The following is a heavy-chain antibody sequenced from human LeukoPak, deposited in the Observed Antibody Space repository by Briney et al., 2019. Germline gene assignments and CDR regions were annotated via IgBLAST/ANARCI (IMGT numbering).Heavy chain of an antibody. D-gene: IGHD2-2*02. CDR1: SGSISSYY. CDR3: ASRPYTYGYLDN. J-gene: IGHJ4*02. Sequence: SETLSLTCTVSSGSISSYYWSWIRQPAGKGLEWIGRIYTGGSTNYNPSLKSRVTISIDMSRNQFSLKLSSLTAADTAVYYCASRPYTYGYLDNWGPGTLVTVSS. V-gene: IGHV4-4*07. CDR2: IYTGGST.